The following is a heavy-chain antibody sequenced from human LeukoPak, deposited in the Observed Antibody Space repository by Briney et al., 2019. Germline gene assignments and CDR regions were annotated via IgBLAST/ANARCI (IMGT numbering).Heavy chain of an antibody. CDR2: IAGSGSYT. Sequence: KAGGSLRLSCAASGFTFSTYAMIWVRQAPGKGLEWVSVIAGSGSYTYYADSVKGRFTISRDNSKDTLYLQMNSLRAGDTAVYYCARDWYDYWGQGTLVTVSS. V-gene: IGHV3-23*01. CDR3: ARDWYDY. D-gene: IGHD6-13*01. CDR1: GFTFSTYA. J-gene: IGHJ4*02.